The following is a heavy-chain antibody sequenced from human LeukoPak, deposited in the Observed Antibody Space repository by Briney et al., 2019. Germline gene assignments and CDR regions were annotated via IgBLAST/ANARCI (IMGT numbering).Heavy chain of an antibody. V-gene: IGHV3-30*18. CDR1: GFTFSTFG. CDR3: AKEDSVGGFFDS. CDR2: ILYDASYK. J-gene: IGHJ4*02. Sequence: GGPLRLSCAASGFTFSTFGMHWVRQAPGKGLEWVAIILYDASYKYYADSVKGRFTISRDNSRNTLYLQMNSLRAEDTAVYYCAKEDSVGGFFDSWGQGTLVTVSS. D-gene: IGHD1-26*01.